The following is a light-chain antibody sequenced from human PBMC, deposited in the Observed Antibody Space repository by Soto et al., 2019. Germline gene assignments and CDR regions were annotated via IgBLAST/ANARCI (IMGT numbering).Light chain of an antibody. J-gene: IGKJ4*01. V-gene: IGKV3D-20*02. CDR3: QQRSNWLLT. Sequence: EIVLTQSPGTLSFSPGERASVSCWASQSVSSSYLAWYQQKPGLAPRLLIDGASTRATGIPARFSGSGSGTEFTLTISSLEPEDFAVYYCQQRSNWLLTFGGGAKVDIK. CDR1: QSVSSSY. CDR2: GAS.